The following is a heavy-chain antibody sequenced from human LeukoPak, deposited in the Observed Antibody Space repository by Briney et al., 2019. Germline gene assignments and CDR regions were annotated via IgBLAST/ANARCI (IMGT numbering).Heavy chain of an antibody. J-gene: IGHJ5*02. Sequence: GGSLRLSCKASGFTFSRYWMNWVRQAPGKGLEWVANINLEGSEKYYLNSVDGTFSTSNDNAKNSLYLQMNSLTAEDTAVYYCARRGTIALPAAWFDPWGQGTLVTVSS. CDR1: GFTFSRYW. D-gene: IGHD3-16*01. CDR2: INLEGSEK. CDR3: ARRGTIALPAAWFDP. V-gene: IGHV3-7*01.